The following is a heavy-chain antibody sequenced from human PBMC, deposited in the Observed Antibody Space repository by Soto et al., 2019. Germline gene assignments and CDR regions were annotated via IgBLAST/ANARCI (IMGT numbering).Heavy chain of an antibody. D-gene: IGHD5-12*01. CDR1: GGTLNSYA. CDR2: IIPIFGNT. V-gene: IGHV1-69*12. CDR3: ARGAVDGCEYNFYEYGIDV. Sequence: QVQLVQSGVEVKKPGSSVKVSCKASGGTLNSYAIDWVRQAPVQGLEWMGVIIPIFGNTYYAQRLQGRVKLTADESKRKEYMELSTMTSDYKAVYYCARGAVDGCEYNFYEYGIDVWGQVTTVIVSS. J-gene: IGHJ6*02.